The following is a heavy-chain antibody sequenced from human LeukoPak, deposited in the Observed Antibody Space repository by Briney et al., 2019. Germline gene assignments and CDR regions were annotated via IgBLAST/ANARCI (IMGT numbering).Heavy chain of an antibody. CDR3: AKGHTDYGTGFDL. V-gene: IGHV3-23*01. CDR2: VSGGGVNS. D-gene: IGHD4-17*01. CDR1: GFTFSTYA. Sequence: GGSLRLSCAASGFTFSTYAMSWVRQAPGKGLEWVSIVSGGGVNSYYVDSVKGRFTISRDNSKNTLYLQMNSLRVEDTAVYYCAKGHTDYGTGFDLWGQGTLVIVSS. J-gene: IGHJ4*02.